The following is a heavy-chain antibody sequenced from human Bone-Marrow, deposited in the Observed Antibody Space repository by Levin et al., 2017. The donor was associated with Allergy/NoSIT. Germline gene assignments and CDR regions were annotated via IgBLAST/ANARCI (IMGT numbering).Heavy chain of an antibody. V-gene: IGHV4-59*01. CDR1: GGSISSYY. Sequence: SETLSLTCTVSGGSISSYYWSWIRQPPGKGLEWIGYIYYSGSTNYNPSLKSRVTISVDTSKNQFSLKLSSVTAADTAVYYCARDIVATGSYYYYDYGMDGWGQGTTVTVSS. CDR2: IYYSGST. D-gene: IGHD5-12*01. CDR3: ARDIVATGSYYYYDYGMDG. J-gene: IGHJ6*02.